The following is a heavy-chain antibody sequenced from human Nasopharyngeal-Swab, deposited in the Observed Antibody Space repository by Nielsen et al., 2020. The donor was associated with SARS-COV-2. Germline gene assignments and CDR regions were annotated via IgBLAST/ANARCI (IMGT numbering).Heavy chain of an antibody. CDR2: IGVTSSTR. D-gene: IGHD6-13*01. CDR3: ARGGSSWPHWYFDL. Sequence: GESLKISCAASGLIFSNYNMNWVRQAPGKGLEWVSYIGVTSSTRYYADSLRGRFTISRDNAKNSLYLQMNSLRAEDTAVYYCARGGSSWPHWYFDLWGCGTLVTVSS. CDR1: GLIFSNYN. J-gene: IGHJ2*01. V-gene: IGHV3-48*04.